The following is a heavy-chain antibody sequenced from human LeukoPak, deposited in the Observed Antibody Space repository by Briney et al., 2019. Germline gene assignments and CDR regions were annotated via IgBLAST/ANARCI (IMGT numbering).Heavy chain of an antibody. CDR2: IYPGNSGT. Sequence: GESLKISCKGSGYTFTTYWIGWVRQMPGKGLEWMGIIYPGNSGTRYSPSFQGQVTISADTSISTAYLHWNSLKASDTAMYYCTRAAAINFDYWGQGSLVTVSS. CDR3: TRAAAINFDY. V-gene: IGHV5-51*01. J-gene: IGHJ4*02. D-gene: IGHD6-13*01. CDR1: GYTFTTYW.